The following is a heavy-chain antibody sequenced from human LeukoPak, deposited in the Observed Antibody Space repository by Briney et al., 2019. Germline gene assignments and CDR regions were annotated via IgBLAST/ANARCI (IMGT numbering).Heavy chain of an antibody. D-gene: IGHD3-16*01. J-gene: IGHJ3*01. V-gene: IGHV1-18*01. CDR1: GYTFSNYA. CDR3: AREDPGGAFDV. Sequence: GASVKVSCKASGYTFSNYAISWVRQAPGQGLEWMGWIGAYNGNPDYTQSLQGRVTMTTDTSTSTAYMELRSLKSDDTAVYYCAREDPGGAFDVWGQGTTVAVSS. CDR2: IGAYNGNP.